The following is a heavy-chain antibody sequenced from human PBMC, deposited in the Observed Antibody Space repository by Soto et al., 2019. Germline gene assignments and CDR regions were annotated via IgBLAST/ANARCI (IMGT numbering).Heavy chain of an antibody. CDR3: ARGGRGVYCGGDCYRSAYYYGMDV. D-gene: IGHD2-21*02. J-gene: IGHJ6*02. CDR1: GGTFSSYA. V-gene: IGHV1-69*06. CDR2: IIPIFGTA. Sequence: PSVKVSCKASGGTFSSYAISWVRQAPGQGLEWMGGIIPIFGTANYPQKFQGRVTITADKSTSTAYMELSSLRSEDTAVYYCARGGRGVYCGGDCYRSAYYYGMDVWGQGTTVTVSS.